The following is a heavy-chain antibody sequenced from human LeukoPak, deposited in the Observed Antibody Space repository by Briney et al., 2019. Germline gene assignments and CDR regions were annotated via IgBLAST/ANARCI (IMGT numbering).Heavy chain of an antibody. Sequence: PGGSLRLSCAASGFTFSSYWMSWVRQAPGKGLEWVANIKLDGSERYFVDAVKGRFTISRDNAKDSLYLQMNGLRAEDTAIYYCARASWVSSTDAVRWGQGTLVTVSS. CDR1: GFTFSSYW. V-gene: IGHV3-7*03. CDR2: IKLDGSER. J-gene: IGHJ4*02. CDR3: ARASWVSSTDAVR. D-gene: IGHD3-16*01.